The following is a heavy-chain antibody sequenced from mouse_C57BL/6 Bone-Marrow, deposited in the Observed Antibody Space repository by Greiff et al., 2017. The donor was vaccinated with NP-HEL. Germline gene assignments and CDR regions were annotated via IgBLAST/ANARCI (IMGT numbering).Heavy chain of an antibody. CDR3: TRGYPSYAMDY. J-gene: IGHJ4*01. CDR2: IDPETGGT. CDR1: GYTFTDYE. Sequence: QVQLQQSGAELVRPGASVTLSCKASGYTFTDYEMHWVKQTPVHGLEWIGAIDPETGGTAYNQKFKGKAILTADKSSSTAYMELRSLTSEDSAIYYCTRGYPSYAMDYWGQGTSVTVSS. V-gene: IGHV1-15*01. D-gene: IGHD3-1*01.